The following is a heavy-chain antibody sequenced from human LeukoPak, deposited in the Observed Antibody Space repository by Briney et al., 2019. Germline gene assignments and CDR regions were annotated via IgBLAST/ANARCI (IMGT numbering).Heavy chain of an antibody. CDR3: ASQTYYDAFDI. J-gene: IGHJ3*02. CDR1: GGSFSGYY. Sequence: SETLSLTCAVYGGSFSGYYWSWIRQPPGKGLEWIGYIYYSGSTNYNPSLKSRVTISVDTSKNQFSLKLSSVTAADTAVYYCASQTYYDAFDIWGQGTMVTVSS. V-gene: IGHV4-59*08. CDR2: IYYSGST. D-gene: IGHD3-10*01.